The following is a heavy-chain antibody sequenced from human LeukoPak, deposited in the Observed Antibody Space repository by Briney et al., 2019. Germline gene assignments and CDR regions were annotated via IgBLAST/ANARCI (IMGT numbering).Heavy chain of an antibody. J-gene: IGHJ4*02. CDR1: GGSISSYY. CDR3: ARGGRDGYTLYPFDY. CDR2: IYYSGRT. V-gene: IGHV4-59*08. Sequence: SETLSLTCTVSGGSISSYYWSWIRQPPRKGLEWIGYIYYSGRTNYNPSLKSRVTISVDTSKNQLSLKLSSVTAADTAVYYCARGGRDGYTLYPFDYWGQGTLVTVSS. D-gene: IGHD5-24*01.